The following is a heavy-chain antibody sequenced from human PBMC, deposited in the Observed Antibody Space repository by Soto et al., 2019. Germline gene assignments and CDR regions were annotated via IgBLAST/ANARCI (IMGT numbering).Heavy chain of an antibody. D-gene: IGHD2-15*01. J-gene: IGHJ5*02. V-gene: IGHV4-4*02. Sequence: QVQLQESGPGLVKPSGTLSLTCAVSSGTISSSNWWTWVRQPPGKGLEWIGEITQSGSPNYYPSLRSRVTISVDKSKGQFFLKLSSVTAADKAIYFCAGLGMVAAHREFDPWGQGTLVTVSS. CDR1: SGTISSSNW. CDR3: AGLGMVAAHREFDP. CDR2: ITQSGSP.